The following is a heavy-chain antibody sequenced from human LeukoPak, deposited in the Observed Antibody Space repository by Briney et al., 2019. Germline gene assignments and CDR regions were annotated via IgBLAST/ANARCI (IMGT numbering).Heavy chain of an antibody. CDR3: ARTLGHYYYYYYMDV. Sequence: SETLSLTCTVSGGSISSGGYYWSWIRQHPGKGLEWIGYIYYSGSTYYNPSLKSRVTISVDTSKNQFSLKLSSVTAADTAVYYCARTLGHYYYYYYMDVWGKGTTVTVSS. J-gene: IGHJ6*03. CDR1: GGSISSGGYY. D-gene: IGHD2/OR15-2a*01. V-gene: IGHV4-31*03. CDR2: IYYSGST.